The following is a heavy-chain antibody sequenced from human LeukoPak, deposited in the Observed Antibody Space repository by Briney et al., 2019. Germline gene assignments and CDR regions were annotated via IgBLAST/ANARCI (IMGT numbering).Heavy chain of an antibody. CDR1: GYTLTELS. J-gene: IGHJ6*02. CDR2: FDPEDGET. Sequence: GASVKVTCKVSGYTLTELSIHWVRQAPGKGLEWMGGFDPEDGETIYAQKFQGRVTMTEDTSTDTAYMELSSLRSEDTAVYYCVTLGSYGEAYGMDVWGQGTTVTVSS. V-gene: IGHV1-24*01. D-gene: IGHD3-10*01. CDR3: VTLGSYGEAYGMDV.